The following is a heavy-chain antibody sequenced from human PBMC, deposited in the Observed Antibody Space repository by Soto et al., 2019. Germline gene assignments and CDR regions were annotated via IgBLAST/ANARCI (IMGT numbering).Heavy chain of an antibody. J-gene: IGHJ6*03. D-gene: IGHD5-12*01. CDR3: AKDCASIMDRITNYYYYMDV. CDR2: ISYDGSNK. CDR1: GFTFSSYG. V-gene: IGHV3-30*18. Sequence: GGSLRLSCAASGFTFSSYGMHWVRQAPGKGLEWVAVISYDGSNKYYADTVEGPFTISRDNSKNTQYLQMNSLRAEDRAEYYGAKDCASIMDRITNYYYYMDVWGKGTTVTVSS.